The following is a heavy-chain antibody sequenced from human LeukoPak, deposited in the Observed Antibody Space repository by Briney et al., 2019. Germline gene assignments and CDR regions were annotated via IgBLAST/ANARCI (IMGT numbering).Heavy chain of an antibody. CDR2: INPSGGST. CDR1: GYTFTSYY. J-gene: IGHJ4*02. D-gene: IGHD3-9*01. Sequence: AASVKVSCKASGYTFTSYYMHWVRQAPGQGLEWMGIINPSGGSTSYAQKFQGRVTMTRDTSTSTVYMELSSLRSEDTAVYYCATKHQSGNYDILTGELDHWGQGTLVTVSS. V-gene: IGHV1-46*01. CDR3: ATKHQSGNYDILTGELDH.